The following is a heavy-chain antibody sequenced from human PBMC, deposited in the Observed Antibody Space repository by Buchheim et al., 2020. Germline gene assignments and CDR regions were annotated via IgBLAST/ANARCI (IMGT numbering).Heavy chain of an antibody. D-gene: IGHD3-3*01. CDR2: INHSGST. V-gene: IGHV4-34*01. CDR1: GGSFSGYY. CDR3: ARTYYDFWSGYYSGRRIDY. J-gene: IGHJ4*02. Sequence: QVQLQQWGAGLLKPSETLSLTCAVYGGSFSGYYWSWIRQPPGKGLEWIGEINHSGSTNYNPSLKSRVPISVETSKNQFSLKLSSVTAADTAVYYCARTYYDFWSGYYSGRRIDYWGQGTL.